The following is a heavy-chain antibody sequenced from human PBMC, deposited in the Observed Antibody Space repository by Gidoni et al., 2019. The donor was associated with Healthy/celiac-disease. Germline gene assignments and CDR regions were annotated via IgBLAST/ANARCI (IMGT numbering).Heavy chain of an antibody. V-gene: IGHV5-51*01. CDR2: IYPGDSDT. CDR3: ARFVIIAVAGNNRAFDI. D-gene: IGHD6-19*01. CDR1: GYSFTSYW. J-gene: IGHJ3*02. Sequence: EVQLVQSGAEVKKPGESLKISCKGSGYSFTSYWIGWVRQMPGKGLEWMGIIYPGDSDTRYSPSFQGQVTISADKSISTAYLQWSSLKASDTAMYYCARFVIIAVAGNNRAFDIWGQGTMVTVSS.